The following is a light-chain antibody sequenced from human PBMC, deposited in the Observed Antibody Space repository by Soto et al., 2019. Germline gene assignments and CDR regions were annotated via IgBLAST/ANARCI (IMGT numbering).Light chain of an antibody. CDR2: DVS. Sequence: QSALTQPRSVSGSPGQSVTISCTGTSSDVGGYNYVSWYQQHPGKAPKLMIYDVSKRPSGVPDRFSGSKSGNTASLTISGLQPEDEADYYCCSYAGSPYVVFGGGTKVTVL. J-gene: IGLJ2*01. V-gene: IGLV2-11*01. CDR1: SSDVGGYNY. CDR3: CSYAGSPYVV.